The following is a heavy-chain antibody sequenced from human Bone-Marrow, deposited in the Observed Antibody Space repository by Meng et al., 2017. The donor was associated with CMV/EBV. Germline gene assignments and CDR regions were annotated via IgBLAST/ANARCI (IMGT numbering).Heavy chain of an antibody. CDR1: GYTFTGYY. Sequence: ASVKVSCKASGYTFTGYYMHWVRQAPGQGLEWMGWINPNSGGTNYAQKFQGRVTMTRDTSISTAYMELSRLRSDDTAVYYCAREEGILVVVPAEGYYYGMDVWGQGTTVTVSS. D-gene: IGHD2-2*01. CDR3: AREEGILVVVPAEGYYYGMDV. CDR2: INPNSGGT. V-gene: IGHV1-2*02. J-gene: IGHJ6*02.